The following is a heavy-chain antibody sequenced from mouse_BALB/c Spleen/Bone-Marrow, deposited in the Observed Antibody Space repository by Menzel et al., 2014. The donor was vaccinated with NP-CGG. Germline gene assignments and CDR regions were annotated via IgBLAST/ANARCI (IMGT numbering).Heavy chain of an antibody. Sequence: QVQLQQSGAELVKPGASVELSCKASGYTFTSYYMYWVKQRPGQGLEWFGEINPSNGGTNSNEKFKNKATLTVDKSSSTAYMQLSSLTSEDSAVYYCSRGRRDALDYWGQGTSVTVSS. CDR2: INPSNGGT. V-gene: IGHV1S16*01. CDR1: GYTFTSYY. J-gene: IGHJ4*01. CDR3: SRGRRDALDY.